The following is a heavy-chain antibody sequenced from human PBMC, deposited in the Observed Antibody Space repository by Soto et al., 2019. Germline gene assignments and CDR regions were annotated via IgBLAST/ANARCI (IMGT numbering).Heavy chain of an antibody. CDR2: IGFGTTTI. CDR3: ARGISISSVLDY. Sequence: GGSLRLSCAASGFSFSSYTMNWVRQAPGKGLEWVSYIGFGTTTIYYADSVKGRFTISRDNSKNTIYLQMNSLRAEDTAVYYCARGISISSVLDYWGQGTLVTVSS. V-gene: IGHV3-48*01. J-gene: IGHJ4*02. D-gene: IGHD2-2*01. CDR1: GFSFSSYT.